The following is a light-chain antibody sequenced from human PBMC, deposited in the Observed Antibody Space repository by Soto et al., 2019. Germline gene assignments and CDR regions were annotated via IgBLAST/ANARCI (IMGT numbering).Light chain of an antibody. CDR3: QQRSDWSPIT. Sequence: EIVLTQSPGTLSLSPGERAPLSCRARQSVSSSYLAWYQQKPGQAPRLLIYGASSRATGIPDRFSGSGSGTDFTLTISSVEPEDFAVYYCQQRSDWSPITFGQGTRLEIK. V-gene: IGKV3D-20*02. J-gene: IGKJ5*01. CDR1: QSVSSSY. CDR2: GAS.